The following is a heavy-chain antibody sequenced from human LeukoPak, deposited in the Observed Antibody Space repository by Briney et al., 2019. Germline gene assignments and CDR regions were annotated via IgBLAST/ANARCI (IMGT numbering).Heavy chain of an antibody. V-gene: IGHV4-34*01. J-gene: IGHJ4*02. Sequence: SETLSLTCAVYGGSFSAYYWSWIRQPPGKGLEWIGEINHSGSTNYNVSLKSRVTISVETSNNQFSLNLSSVTAADTAVYYCARPGRVGSSRIDYWGQGTLVTVSS. CDR3: ARPGRVGSSRIDY. D-gene: IGHD3-10*01. CDR1: GGSFSAYY. CDR2: INHSGST.